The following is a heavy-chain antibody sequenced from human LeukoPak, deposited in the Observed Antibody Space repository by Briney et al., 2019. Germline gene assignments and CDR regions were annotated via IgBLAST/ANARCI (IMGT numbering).Heavy chain of an antibody. Sequence: SVKVSCKASGGTFSSYAISWVRQAPGQGLEWMGRIIPILGIANYAQKFQGRVTITADKSTSTAYMELSSLRSEDTAVYYCARALRGVEYGSGSSAQFDYWGQGTLVTVSS. D-gene: IGHD3-10*01. CDR3: ARALRGVEYGSGSSAQFDY. CDR2: IIPILGIA. J-gene: IGHJ4*02. V-gene: IGHV1-69*04. CDR1: GGTFSSYA.